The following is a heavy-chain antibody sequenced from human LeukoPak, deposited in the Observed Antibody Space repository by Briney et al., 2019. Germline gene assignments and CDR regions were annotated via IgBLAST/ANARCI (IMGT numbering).Heavy chain of an antibody. CDR2: IYYSGST. V-gene: IGHV4-59*08. Sequence: XETLSLTCTVSGGSLSSYYWSWIRQPPGKGLEWIGYIYYSGSTNYNPSLKSRVTISVDTSKNQFSLKLSSVTAADTAVYYCARGYCSSTSCYPAGFDPWGQGTLVTVSS. CDR1: GGSLSSYY. J-gene: IGHJ5*02. D-gene: IGHD2-2*01. CDR3: ARGYCSSTSCYPAGFDP.